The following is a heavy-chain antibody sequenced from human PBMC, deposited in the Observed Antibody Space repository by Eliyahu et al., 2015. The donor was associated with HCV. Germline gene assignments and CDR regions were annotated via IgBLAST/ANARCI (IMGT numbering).Heavy chain of an antibody. CDR3: SSGGGGIAVAGTGGWFDP. D-gene: IGHD6-19*01. J-gene: IGHJ5*02. CDR1: GGPITTYY. V-gene: IGHV4-59*01. CDR2: IYYSGST. Sequence: QVQLQESGPGLVKPSETLSXTCTVPGGPITTYYWSWIRQPPGKGLEWIGYIYYSGSTNYNPSLKSRVTMSADTSKNQISLKLSSVTAADTAVYYCSSGGGGIAVAGTGGWFDPWGQGTLVTVSS.